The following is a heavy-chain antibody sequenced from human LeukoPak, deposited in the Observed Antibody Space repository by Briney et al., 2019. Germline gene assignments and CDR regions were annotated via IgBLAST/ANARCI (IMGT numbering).Heavy chain of an antibody. CDR1: GFTFSTYA. V-gene: IGHV3-64*01. CDR2: VNSNGRNA. D-gene: IGHD3-22*01. Sequence: GGSLRLSCAASGFTFSTYAMHWVRQAPGKGLEYVSAVNSNGRNALYARSVKGRFTISRDNSKNTLYLQMGGLRAEDTALYYCVRDMTGNYYDTWGQGTLVTVSS. J-gene: IGHJ4*02. CDR3: VRDMTGNYYDT.